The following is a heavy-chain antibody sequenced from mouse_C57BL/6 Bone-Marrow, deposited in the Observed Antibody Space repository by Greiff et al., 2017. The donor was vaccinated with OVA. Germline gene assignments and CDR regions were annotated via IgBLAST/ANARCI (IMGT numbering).Heavy chain of an antibody. D-gene: IGHD1-1*01. V-gene: IGHV1-81*01. CDR2: IYPRSGNT. Sequence: VQLQQSGAELARPGASVKLSCKASGYTFTSYGISWVKQRTGQGLEWIGEIYPRSGNTYYNEKFKGKATLTADKSSSTAYMELRSLTSEDSAVYFCARRVPHYYGSSGGYFDVWGTGTTVTVSS. J-gene: IGHJ1*03. CDR1: GYTFTSYG. CDR3: ARRVPHYYGSSGGYFDV.